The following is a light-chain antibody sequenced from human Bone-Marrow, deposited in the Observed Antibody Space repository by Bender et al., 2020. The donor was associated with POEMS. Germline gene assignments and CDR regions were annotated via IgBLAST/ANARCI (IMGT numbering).Light chain of an antibody. J-gene: IGLJ3*02. CDR3: VAWDASLNGWV. V-gene: IGLV1-44*01. Sequence: QSVLTQPPSVSGTPGQRVTISCSGSSSNIGSHTVNWYQQLPGTAPKLLIYRNDQRPSGVPDRFSGSKSGTSASLAITGLQSDDEAIYFCVAWDASLNGWVFGGGTKLTVL. CDR1: SSNIGSHT. CDR2: RND.